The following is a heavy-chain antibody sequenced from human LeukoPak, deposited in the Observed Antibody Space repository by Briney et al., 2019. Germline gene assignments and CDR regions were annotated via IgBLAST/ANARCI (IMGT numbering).Heavy chain of an antibody. Sequence: GGSLRLSCAASGFTFSSYEMIWVRQAPGSGLEWVAYIRYDGSKKDYADSVKGRFTISRDNSKNTLYLQMNSLRVEDTAIYYCAKDSSGYSPFDYWGQGTLVTVSS. V-gene: IGHV3-30*02. CDR3: AKDSSGYSPFDY. CDR2: IRYDGSKK. CDR1: GFTFSSYE. D-gene: IGHD3-22*01. J-gene: IGHJ4*02.